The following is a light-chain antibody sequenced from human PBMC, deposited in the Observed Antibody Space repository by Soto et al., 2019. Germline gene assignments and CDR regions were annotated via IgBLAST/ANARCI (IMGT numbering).Light chain of an antibody. Sequence: EIVLTQSPGTLSLSPGERATLSCRASQSVSSSYLAWYQQKPGQTPRLLIYGASSRATGIPDRFSGSGSETDFNLTISRLEPEDFAVYYCQQFGNSPYTFGQGNKLDIK. CDR3: QQFGNSPYT. CDR1: QSVSSSY. J-gene: IGKJ2*01. V-gene: IGKV3-20*01. CDR2: GAS.